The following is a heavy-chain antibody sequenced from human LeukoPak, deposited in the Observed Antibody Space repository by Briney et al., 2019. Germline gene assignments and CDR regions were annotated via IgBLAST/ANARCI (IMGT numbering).Heavy chain of an antibody. CDR2: INHSGST. J-gene: IGHJ4*02. Sequence: SETLSLTCAVYGGSFSGYYWSWIRQPPGKGLECIGEINHSGSTNYNPSLKSRVTISVDTSKNQFSLKLSSVTAADTAVYYCAREGNSGVRGVKVDYWGQGTLVTVSS. CDR1: GGSFSGYY. V-gene: IGHV4-34*01. D-gene: IGHD3-10*01. CDR3: AREGNSGVRGVKVDY.